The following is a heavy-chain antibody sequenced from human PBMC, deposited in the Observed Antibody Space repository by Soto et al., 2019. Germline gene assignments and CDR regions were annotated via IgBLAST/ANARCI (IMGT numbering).Heavy chain of an antibody. Sequence: PGGSLRLSCAASGFTFSSYSMNWVRQAPGKGLEWVSSISSSSSYIYYADSVKGRFTISRDNAKNSLYLQMNSLRAEDTAVYYCARKPRGSSGWYPFDYWGQGTLVTVSS. D-gene: IGHD6-19*01. V-gene: IGHV3-21*01. CDR3: ARKPRGSSGWYPFDY. J-gene: IGHJ4*02. CDR2: ISSSSSYI. CDR1: GFTFSSYS.